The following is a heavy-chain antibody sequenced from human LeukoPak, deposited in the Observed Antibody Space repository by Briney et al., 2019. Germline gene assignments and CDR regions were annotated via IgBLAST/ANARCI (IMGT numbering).Heavy chain of an antibody. Sequence: PSETLSLTCTVSGGSISSSSYSWGWIRQPPGKGLEWIGSIYYSGSTYYNPSLKSRVTISVDTSKNQFSLKLSSVTAADTAVYYCARHLANYDILTGYSPNWFDPWGQGTLVTVSS. V-gene: IGHV4-39*01. J-gene: IGHJ5*02. CDR2: IYYSGST. D-gene: IGHD3-9*01. CDR3: ARHLANYDILTGYSPNWFDP. CDR1: GGSISSSSYS.